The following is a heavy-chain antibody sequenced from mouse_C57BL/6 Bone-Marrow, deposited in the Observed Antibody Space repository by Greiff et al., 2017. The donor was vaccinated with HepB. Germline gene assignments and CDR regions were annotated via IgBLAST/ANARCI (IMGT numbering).Heavy chain of an antibody. Sequence: EVQRVESGGGLVQSGRSLRLSCATSGFTFSDFYMEWVRQAPGKGLEWIAASRNKANDYTTEYSASVKGRFIVSRDTSQSILYLQMNALRAEDTAIYYCARDGGYYGVFYAMDYWGQGTSVTVSS. V-gene: IGHV7-1*01. J-gene: IGHJ4*01. CDR3: ARDGGYYGVFYAMDY. CDR1: GFTFSDFY. CDR2: SRNKANDYTT. D-gene: IGHD1-1*01.